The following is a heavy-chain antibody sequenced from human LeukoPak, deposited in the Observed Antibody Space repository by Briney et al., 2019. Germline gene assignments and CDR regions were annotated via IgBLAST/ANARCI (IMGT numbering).Heavy chain of an antibody. Sequence: GGSLRLSCAASGFTFNYAWMSWVRQVPGKGLEWVGQIVSQIDGGTTDYAAPVKGRFTIPRDDSESMLYLQMNSLKIEDTAVYYCTTDEDWNYARKDVWGQGATVIVSS. D-gene: IGHD1-7*01. J-gene: IGHJ6*02. V-gene: IGHV3-15*04. CDR1: GFTFNYAW. CDR2: IVSQIDGGTT. CDR3: TTDEDWNYARKDV.